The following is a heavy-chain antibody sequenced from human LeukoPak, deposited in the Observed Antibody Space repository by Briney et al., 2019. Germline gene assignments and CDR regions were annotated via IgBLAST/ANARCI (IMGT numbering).Heavy chain of an antibody. CDR1: GFTFSSYG. V-gene: IGHV3-33*08. CDR3: ARLAAAGHFDY. Sequence: GGSLRLSCAASGFTFSSYGMHWVRQAPGQGLEWVAVIWYDGSNKYYADSVKGRFTISRDNSKNTLYLQMNSLRAEDTAVYYCARLAAAGHFDYWGQGTLVTVSS. D-gene: IGHD6-13*01. J-gene: IGHJ4*02. CDR2: IWYDGSNK.